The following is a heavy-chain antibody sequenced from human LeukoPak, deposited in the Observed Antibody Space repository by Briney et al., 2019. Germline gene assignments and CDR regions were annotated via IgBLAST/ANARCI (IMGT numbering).Heavy chain of an antibody. CDR2: IYYSGST. Sequence: SETLSLTCTVSGGSTSVYYWSWIRQPPGKGLEWIGHIYYSGSTNYNPSLKSRVTISVDTSKNQFSLKLSSVTAADTAVYYCARSGYSSSWTAVPFDYWGQGTLVTVSS. D-gene: IGHD6-13*01. CDR3: ARSGYSSSWTAVPFDY. CDR1: GGSTSVYY. V-gene: IGHV4-59*01. J-gene: IGHJ4*02.